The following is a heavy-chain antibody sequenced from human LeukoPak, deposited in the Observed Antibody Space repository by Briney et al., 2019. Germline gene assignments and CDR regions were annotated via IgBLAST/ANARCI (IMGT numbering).Heavy chain of an antibody. V-gene: IGHV3-48*03. CDR3: AGDFIFWSGSHFEYYYYGMDV. CDR2: ISSSGSTI. CDR1: GFTFSSYE. Sequence: GGSLRLSCAASGFTFSSYEMNWVRQAPGKGLEWVSYISSSGSTIYYADSVKGRFTISRDNAKNSLYLQMNSLRAEDTAVYSCAGDFIFWSGSHFEYYYYGMDVCGQGGTVTISS. D-gene: IGHD3-3*01. J-gene: IGHJ6*02.